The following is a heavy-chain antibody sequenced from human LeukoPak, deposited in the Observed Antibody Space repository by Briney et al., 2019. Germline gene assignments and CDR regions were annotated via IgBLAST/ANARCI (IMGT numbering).Heavy chain of an antibody. Sequence: PGGSLRLSCAASGFTFSNAWMSWVRQAPGKGLEWVGRSKSKTDGGTTDYAAPVKGRFTISRDDSKNTLYLQMNSLKTEDTAVYYCTTDFVVVVNWGQGTLVTVSS. CDR2: SKSKTDGGTT. CDR3: TTDFVVVVN. V-gene: IGHV3-15*01. D-gene: IGHD2-15*01. CDR1: GFTFSNAW. J-gene: IGHJ4*02.